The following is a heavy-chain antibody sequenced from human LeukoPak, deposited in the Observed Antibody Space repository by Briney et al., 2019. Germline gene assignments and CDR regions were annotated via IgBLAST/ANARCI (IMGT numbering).Heavy chain of an antibody. J-gene: IGHJ4*02. D-gene: IGHD2-15*01. CDR2: ISSGSSTI. Sequence: GGSLRFSCAASGFTFSSYGMNWVRQGPGKGLEWLSYISSGSSTIHYADSVRGRFTISRDNSKNSLYLQMDSLRAEDTAVYYCARDPLVVVAATLDYWGQGTLVTVSS. V-gene: IGHV3-48*01. CDR3: ARDPLVVVAATLDY. CDR1: GFTFSSYG.